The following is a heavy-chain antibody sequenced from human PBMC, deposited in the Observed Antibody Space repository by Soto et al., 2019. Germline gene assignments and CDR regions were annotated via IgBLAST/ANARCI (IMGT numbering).Heavy chain of an antibody. V-gene: IGHV1-69*13. CDR2: IIPIFGTA. CDR1: GATFSSYA. D-gene: IGHD6-13*01. Sequence: GASVKVSCKASGATFSSYAISWVRQAPGQGLEWMGGIIPIFGTANYAQKFQGRVTITADESTSTAYMELRSLRSDDTAVYYCARVIAAAVDFDYWGQGTLVTVSS. CDR3: ARVIAAAVDFDY. J-gene: IGHJ4*02.